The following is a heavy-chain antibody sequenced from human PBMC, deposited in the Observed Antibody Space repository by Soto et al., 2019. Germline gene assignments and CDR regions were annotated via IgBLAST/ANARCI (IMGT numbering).Heavy chain of an antibody. CDR1: GYTFTSSG. V-gene: IGHV1-18*01. J-gene: IGHJ4*02. CDR3: ARDSSLIGSAYYSSSSPGDDY. D-gene: IGHD6-6*01. Sequence: QVQLVQSGAEVKKPGASVKDSFKASGYTFTSSGISWVRQPPAQGLEWMGWISAYNGNTNYAQKLQGRVTMTTDTSTSTPYMELRRLRSDDTAVYYCARDSSLIGSAYYSSSSPGDDYWCWGTLVTVCS. CDR2: ISAYNGNT.